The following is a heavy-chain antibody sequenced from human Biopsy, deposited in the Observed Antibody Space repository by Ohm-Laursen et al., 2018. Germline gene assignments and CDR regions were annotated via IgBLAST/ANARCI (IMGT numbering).Heavy chain of an antibody. J-gene: IGHJ6*02. V-gene: IGHV4-59*08. CDR1: SGSISGYY. CDR2: VYSSGST. D-gene: IGHD5-18*01. Sequence: SQTLSLTCTVSSGSISGYYWTWIRQAPGKGLEFIGYVYSSGSTNYNPSLKSRATISLDTSRNQVSLRRSSVTAADTAVYYCARGIAVVRSLDVWGQGTTVAVSS. CDR3: ARGIAVVRSLDV.